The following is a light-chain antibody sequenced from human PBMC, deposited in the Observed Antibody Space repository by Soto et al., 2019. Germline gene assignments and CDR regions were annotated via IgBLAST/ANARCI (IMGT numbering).Light chain of an antibody. V-gene: IGKV3-11*01. J-gene: IGKJ4*01. CDR1: QSVSSY. Sequence: EIVLTQSPATLSLSPGERATLSCRASQSVSSYLAWYQQKPGQAPRLLIYDASNGATGIPARFSGSGSGTDFTLTISSLEPDDFAVYYCQQRSNWLLTFGGGTKVEIK. CDR3: QQRSNWLLT. CDR2: DAS.